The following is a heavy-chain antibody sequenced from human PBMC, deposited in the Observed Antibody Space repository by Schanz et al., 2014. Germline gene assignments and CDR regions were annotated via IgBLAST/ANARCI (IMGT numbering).Heavy chain of an antibody. D-gene: IGHD5-12*01. Sequence: EVQLVESGGGVVHPGGSLRLSCAASGFTFSSHDMHWVRQVTGKGLQWVSAIHSTGETYYPDSVQGRFTISRENTKNSLYLQMTNLRAGDTAIYYCARVVRYSGYVRHWFFDLWGRGTSVTVSS. CDR3: ARVVRYSGYVRHWFFDL. J-gene: IGHJ2*01. CDR1: GFTFSSHD. V-gene: IGHV3-13*01. CDR2: IHSTGET.